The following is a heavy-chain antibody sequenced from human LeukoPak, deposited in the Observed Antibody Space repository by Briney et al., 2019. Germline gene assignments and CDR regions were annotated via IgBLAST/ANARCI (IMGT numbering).Heavy chain of an antibody. V-gene: IGHV1-69*13. CDR2: IIPIFGRA. CDR1: GGTFRSYV. CDR3: ALYYYDSSGYYSNDAFDI. Sequence: SVKVSCTASGGTFRSYVITWVRQAPGQGLEWMGGIIPIFGRADYAQKFQGRVMITADESTSTAYMELSSLRSEDTAVYYCALYYYDSSGYYSNDAFDIWGQGTMVTVSS. J-gene: IGHJ3*02. D-gene: IGHD3-22*01.